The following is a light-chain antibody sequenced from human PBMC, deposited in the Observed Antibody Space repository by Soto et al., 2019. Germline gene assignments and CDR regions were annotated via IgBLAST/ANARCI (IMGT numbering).Light chain of an antibody. CDR3: QQYSSSPWT. CDR2: GAS. J-gene: IGKJ1*01. Sequence: EIVLTQSPGTLSLSPGERATLSCRASQSVSNTYLAWYQQKPGQAPRLLIYGASSRATGIPDRFSGSGSGTDFTLTISRLEPEDFAVYYCQQYSSSPWTFGQGTKVEIK. V-gene: IGKV3-20*01. CDR1: QSVSNTY.